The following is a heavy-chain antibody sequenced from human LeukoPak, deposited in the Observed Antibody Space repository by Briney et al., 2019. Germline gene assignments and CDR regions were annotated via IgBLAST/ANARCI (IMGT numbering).Heavy chain of an antibody. CDR2: IKQDGSEK. D-gene: IGHD2-21*02. CDR3: ARGRGNCYV. J-gene: IGHJ3*01. CDR1: GFTFSIYW. Sequence: GGSLRLSCAASGFTFSIYWMTWVRQAPGKGLEWVANIKQDGSEKYYVDSVKGRFTISRDNAKNSLYLQMNSLRAEDTAVYYCARGRGNCYVWGQGTMVSVSS. V-gene: IGHV3-7*01.